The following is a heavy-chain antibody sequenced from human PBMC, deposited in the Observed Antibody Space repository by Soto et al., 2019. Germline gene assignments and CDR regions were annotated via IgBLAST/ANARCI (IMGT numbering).Heavy chain of an antibody. CDR2: IYYSGST. Sequence: SETLSLTCTVSGGSISSGGYYWSWIRQHPGKGLEWIGYIYYSGSTYYNPSLKSRVTISVDTSKNQFSLKLSSVTAADTAVYYCAREHPSDFWSGHRAGGNWFDPCGQGPLVTVSS. J-gene: IGHJ5*02. CDR3: AREHPSDFWSGHRAGGNWFDP. V-gene: IGHV4-31*03. D-gene: IGHD3-3*01. CDR1: GGSISSGGYY.